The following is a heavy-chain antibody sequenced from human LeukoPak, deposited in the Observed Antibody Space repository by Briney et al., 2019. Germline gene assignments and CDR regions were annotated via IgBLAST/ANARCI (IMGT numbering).Heavy chain of an antibody. CDR2: IKDDGSEK. J-gene: IGHJ4*02. Sequence: PGGSLRLSCAGSGFTFSSHWMNWVRQAPGKGLEWVASIKDDGSEKHFLDSVNGRFAISRDIAKNSLYLQLSSLRAEDTAVYYCARDTVLLNYWGQGTLVTVSS. V-gene: IGHV3-7*01. D-gene: IGHD2-15*01. CDR1: GFTFSSHW. CDR3: ARDTVLLNY.